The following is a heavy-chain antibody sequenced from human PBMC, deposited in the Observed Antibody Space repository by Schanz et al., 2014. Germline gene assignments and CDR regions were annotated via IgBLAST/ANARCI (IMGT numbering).Heavy chain of an antibody. V-gene: IGHV3-21*01. CDR2: ISSSSSYI. CDR1: GFTISSYS. D-gene: IGHD6-13*01. J-gene: IGHJ6*02. CDR3: AREEGGGIAAAGSKRCYYGMDV. Sequence: EVHLVESGGGLVKRGGSLRLSCAASGFTISSYSMNWVRQAPGKGLEWVSSISSSSSYIYYADSVKGRFTISRDNAKNSLYLKMNSLRAEDTAVYYCAREEGGGIAAAGSKRCYYGMDVWGQGTTVTVSS.